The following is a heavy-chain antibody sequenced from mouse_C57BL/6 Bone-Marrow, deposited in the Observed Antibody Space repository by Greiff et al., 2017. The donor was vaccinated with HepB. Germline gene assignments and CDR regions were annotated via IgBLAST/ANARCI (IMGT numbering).Heavy chain of an antibody. D-gene: IGHD2-10*01. Sequence: QVHVKQSGAELVRPGASVKLSCKASGYTFTDYYINWVKQRPGQGLEWIARIYPGSGNTYYNEKFKGKATLTAEKSSSTAYMQLSSLTSEDSAVYFCARSGGSYYGNYDYWGQGTTLTVSS. CDR1: GYTFTDYY. CDR3: ARSGGSYYGNYDY. J-gene: IGHJ2*01. CDR2: IYPGSGNT. V-gene: IGHV1-76*01.